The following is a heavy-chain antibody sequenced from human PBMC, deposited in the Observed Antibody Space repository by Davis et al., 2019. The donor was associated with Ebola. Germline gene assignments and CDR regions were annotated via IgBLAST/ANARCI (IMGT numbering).Heavy chain of an antibody. CDR1: DFTFSTYA. J-gene: IGHJ6*02. CDR2: ISSSGDSK. Sequence: GESLKISCVASDFTFSTYAMNWVRQAPGKGLEWVSFISSSGDSKYYSDSVRGRFTISRDNDNNSLYLQMNSLRDEDTAVYYCARDKDLPLYYESHGMDVWGQGTTVTVSS. D-gene: IGHD3-22*01. V-gene: IGHV3-48*02. CDR3: ARDKDLPLYYESHGMDV.